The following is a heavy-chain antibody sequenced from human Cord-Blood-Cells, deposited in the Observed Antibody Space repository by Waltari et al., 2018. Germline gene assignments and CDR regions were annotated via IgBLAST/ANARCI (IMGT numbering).Heavy chain of an antibody. D-gene: IGHD6-6*01. J-gene: IGHJ2*01. CDR2: IYHSGST. CDR3: AHTNRHPVIARWYFDL. V-gene: IGHV4-4*02. CDR1: GGSIRSSNW. Sequence: QVQLQESGPGLVKPSGTLSLTCAVSGGSIRSSNWWSWVRRPPGKGLEWIGEIYHSGSTNYNPSLKSRVTISVDKSKNQFSLKLSSVTAADTAVYYCAHTNRHPVIARWYFDLWGRGTLVTVSS.